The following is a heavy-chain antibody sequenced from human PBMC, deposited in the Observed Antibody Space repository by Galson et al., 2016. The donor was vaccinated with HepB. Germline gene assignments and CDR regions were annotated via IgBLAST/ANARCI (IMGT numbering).Heavy chain of an antibody. CDR2: ISPGDADT. V-gene: IGHV5-51*01. D-gene: IGHD3-10*01. CDR1: GNIFTSRW. J-gene: IGHJ3*02. CDR3: PGTPGSSLRDAFDI. Sequence: QSGAEAKKPGESPKISCGGSGNIFTSRWIGWVRQMPGKGLEWMGLISPGDADTRYSPSFQGQVSTSAAKSSTTANLQWSSLRASDTAMYYCPGTPGSSLRDAFDIWGKGTMVPVSS.